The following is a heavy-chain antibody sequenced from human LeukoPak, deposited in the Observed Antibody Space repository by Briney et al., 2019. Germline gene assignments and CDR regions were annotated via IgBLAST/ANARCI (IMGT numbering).Heavy chain of an antibody. CDR3: AKVTKYYYDSSGLRGAFDI. CDR2: ISGSGGST. V-gene: IGHV3-23*01. CDR1: GFTFSSYA. J-gene: IGHJ3*02. Sequence: PGGSLRLSCAASGFTFSSYALSWVRQAPGKGLEWVSAISGSGGSTYYADSVKGRFTISRDNSKNTLYLQMNSLRAEDTAVYYCAKVTKYYYDSSGLRGAFDIWGQGTRVTVSS. D-gene: IGHD3-22*01.